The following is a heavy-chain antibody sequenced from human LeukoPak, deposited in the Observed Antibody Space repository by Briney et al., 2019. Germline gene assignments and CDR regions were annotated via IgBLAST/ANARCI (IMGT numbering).Heavy chain of an antibody. D-gene: IGHD5-12*01. Sequence: GGALRLSCAASGFPFRNARMSRVPQAPAKGLERDRRIKSKNDRGTADYAAAVKGRFTISRDDSKNTLYLQMDSLKTEDTAVYYCTADLPGLVATINGGQGTLVTVSS. CDR2: IKSKNDRGTA. V-gene: IGHV3-15*01. CDR3: TADLPGLVATIN. CDR1: GFPFRNAR. J-gene: IGHJ4*02.